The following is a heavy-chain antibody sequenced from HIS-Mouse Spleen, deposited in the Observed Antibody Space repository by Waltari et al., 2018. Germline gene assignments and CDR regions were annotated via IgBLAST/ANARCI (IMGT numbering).Heavy chain of an antibody. J-gene: IGHJ1*01. D-gene: IGHD4-17*01. CDR3: ARVTGMTTVTTSNLEYFQH. Sequence: QVQLVQSGAEVKKPGASVKVSCKASGYTFTGYYMHWVRQAPGQGLEWMGWINPNSGGTNYAQKFQGRVTMTRDTSISTAYMELSRLRSDDTAVYYCARVTGMTTVTTSNLEYFQHWGQGTLVTVSS. V-gene: IGHV1-2*02. CDR1: GYTFTGYY. CDR2: INPNSGGT.